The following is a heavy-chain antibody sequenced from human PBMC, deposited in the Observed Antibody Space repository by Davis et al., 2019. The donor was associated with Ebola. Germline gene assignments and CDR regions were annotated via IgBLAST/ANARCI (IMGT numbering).Heavy chain of an antibody. CDR1: GGSFSGYY. V-gene: IGHV4-59*01. Sequence: MPSETLSPTCAVYGGSFSGYYWSWIRQPPGKGLEWIGYIYYSGSTNYNPSLKSRVTISVDTSKNQFSLKLSSVTAADTAVYYCASPLTGEWGQGTLVTVSS. CDR3: ASPLTGE. D-gene: IGHD1-20*01. J-gene: IGHJ4*02. CDR2: IYYSGST.